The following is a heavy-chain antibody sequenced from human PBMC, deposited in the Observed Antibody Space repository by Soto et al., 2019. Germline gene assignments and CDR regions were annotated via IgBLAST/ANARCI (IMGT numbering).Heavy chain of an antibody. D-gene: IGHD1-26*01. CDR2: IYWDDDK. Sequence: QITLKESGPTLVKPTQTLTLTCTFSGFSLSTSGVGVGWIRQPPGKALEWLALIYWDDDKRYSPSLKSRLTIXKXXSKNQVVLTMTNMDPVDTATYYCAHTGGGGARYDYWGQGTLVTVSS. CDR3: AHTGGGGARYDY. CDR1: GFSLSTSGVG. J-gene: IGHJ4*02. V-gene: IGHV2-5*02.